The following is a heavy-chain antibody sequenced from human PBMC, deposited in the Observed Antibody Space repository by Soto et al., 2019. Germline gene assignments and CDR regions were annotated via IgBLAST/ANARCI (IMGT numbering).Heavy chain of an antibody. CDR3: AHKGPEDWPLDY. CDR1: GFSLSTSGVG. V-gene: IGHV2-5*02. D-gene: IGHD3-9*01. CDR2: IYWDDSK. J-gene: IGHJ4*02. Sequence: QITLKESGPTLVGPTQTLTLTCAFSGFSLSTSGVGVGWIRQPPGKALEWLAVIYWDDSKHYSPSLRSRLTITKDTSTNQVVLTMTNMDPMDTGTYYCAHKGPEDWPLDYWGQGTLVTVSS.